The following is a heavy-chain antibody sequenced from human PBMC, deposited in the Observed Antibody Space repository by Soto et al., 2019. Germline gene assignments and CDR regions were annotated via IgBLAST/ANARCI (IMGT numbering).Heavy chain of an antibody. CDR3: ARRLLLWFGELSRRGGYYYYMDV. J-gene: IGHJ6*03. CDR1: GGSFSGYQ. D-gene: IGHD3-10*01. Sequence: QVQLQQWGAGLLNPSETLSLTCAVYGGSFSGYQWSWIRQTPGKGLEWIGVINDSGNINFNPSLKSRVPISPDTTKKQISLKLSSVTAADSAVYYCARRLLLWFGELSRRGGYYYYMDVWGKGTTVTVSS. CDR2: INDSGNI. V-gene: IGHV4-34*01.